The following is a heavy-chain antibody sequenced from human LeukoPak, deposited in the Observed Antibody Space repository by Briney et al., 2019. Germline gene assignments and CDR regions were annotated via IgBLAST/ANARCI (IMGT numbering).Heavy chain of an antibody. CDR2: VNHSGST. CDR3: ARSSAGTNY. Sequence: PSETLSLTCAVYGGSFSGYYWSWIRQPPGKGLEWIGEVNHSGSTNYNPSLKSRVTISVDTSKNQFSLKLSSVTAADTAVYYCARSSAGTNYWGQGTLVTVSS. V-gene: IGHV4-34*01. D-gene: IGHD6-19*01. CDR1: GGSFSGYY. J-gene: IGHJ4*02.